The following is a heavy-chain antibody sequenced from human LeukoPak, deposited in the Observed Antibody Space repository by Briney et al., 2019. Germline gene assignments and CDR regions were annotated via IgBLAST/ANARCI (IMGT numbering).Heavy chain of an antibody. CDR2: INHSGST. CDR1: AGSFSGYY. D-gene: IGHD6-13*01. V-gene: IGHV4-34*01. Sequence: SETLSLTCAVYAGSFSGYYWSWLRQPPGKGLEWIGEINHSGSTNYNPSLTSRVTISVDTSKNQFSLKLSSVTAADTAVYYCATGSTSSWYYFDYWGQGTLVTVSS. J-gene: IGHJ4*02. CDR3: ATGSTSSWYYFDY.